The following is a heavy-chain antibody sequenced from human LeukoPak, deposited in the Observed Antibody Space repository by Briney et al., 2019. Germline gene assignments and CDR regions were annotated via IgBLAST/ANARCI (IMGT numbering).Heavy chain of an antibody. Sequence: KAPETLCVTCAVYVGSFSVYNWCCMREPPRKRLGWIWEIYHSVSVNYNPPLKSRVPISVDTSKNQFYLTLSSLTAADTAVYYCARGRLPATDSGSWGFDYWGQGTLVTVSS. D-gene: IGHD6-13*01. J-gene: IGHJ4*02. CDR2: IYHSVSV. V-gene: IGHV4-34*01. CDR3: ARGRLPATDSGSWGFDY. CDR1: VGSFSVYN.